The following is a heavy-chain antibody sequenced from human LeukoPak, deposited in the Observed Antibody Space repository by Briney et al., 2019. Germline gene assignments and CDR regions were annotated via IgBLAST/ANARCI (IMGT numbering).Heavy chain of an antibody. CDR3: AREGYYGSGSPPSLYFDY. CDR1: GFIFGKYW. CDR2: IKLDGSEK. J-gene: IGHJ4*02. D-gene: IGHD3-10*01. Sequence: GGSLRLSCAASGFIFGKYWMSWVRQAPGKGLEWVANIKLDGSEKNYVDSVKGRFTISRDNTKNSLYLQMNSLRAEDTAVFYCAREGYYGSGSPPSLYFDYWGQGTLVTVSS. V-gene: IGHV3-7*03.